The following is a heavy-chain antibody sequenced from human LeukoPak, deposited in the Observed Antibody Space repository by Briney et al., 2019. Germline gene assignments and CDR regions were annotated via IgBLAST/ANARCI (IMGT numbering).Heavy chain of an antibody. D-gene: IGHD3-16*01. V-gene: IGHV1-2*02. CDR3: ARGGGYFDY. J-gene: IGHJ4*02. Sequence: GASVKVSCKASGYTFTGYYIHWVRQAPGQGLEWMGWIYPNSGGTSYAQKFQGRVTMTRDTSISTAYMELSRLTSDDTAVYYCARGGGYFDYLAQGTLVTFS. CDR1: GYTFTGYY. CDR2: IYPNSGGT.